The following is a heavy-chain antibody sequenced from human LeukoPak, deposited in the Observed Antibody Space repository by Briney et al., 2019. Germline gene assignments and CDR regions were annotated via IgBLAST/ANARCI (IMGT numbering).Heavy chain of an antibody. V-gene: IGHV3-7*01. CDR3: ARGGTSGYSSTRHFWGGNYYFDY. D-gene: IGHD2-2*01. CDR2: INQDGSGK. J-gene: IGHJ4*02. CDR1: GFTFDDYW. Sequence: GGSLRLSCGASGFTFDDYWMSWVRQAPGQGLEWVANINQDGSGKYYLDSAKGRFTISRDNARNSLYLQVNSLRAEDTAVYYCARGGTSGYSSTRHFWGGNYYFDYWGQGSLVTVSS.